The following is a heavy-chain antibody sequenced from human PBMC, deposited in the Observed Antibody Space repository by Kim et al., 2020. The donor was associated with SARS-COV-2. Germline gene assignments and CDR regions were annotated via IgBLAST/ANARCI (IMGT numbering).Heavy chain of an antibody. CDR3: AKDRGGGGWPVFDY. Sequence: GGSLRLSCAASGLNLTNNAMSWVRQAPGRGLEWVSTIRARAETTYYADSVNGRFTISRDSSKHTLYLQLNSLRADDTAVYYCAKDRGGGGWPVFDYWGQG. CDR2: IRARAETT. V-gene: IGHV3-23*01. D-gene: IGHD6-19*01. CDR1: GLNLTNNA. J-gene: IGHJ4*02.